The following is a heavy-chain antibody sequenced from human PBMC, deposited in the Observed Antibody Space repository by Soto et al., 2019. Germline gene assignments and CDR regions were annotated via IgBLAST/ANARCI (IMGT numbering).Heavy chain of an antibody. CDR2: ISSSSSYT. CDR1: GFTFSDYY. D-gene: IGHD3-22*01. CDR3: ARITYYYDSSGPLLDY. Sequence: GGSLRLSCAASGFTFSDYYMSWIRQAPGKGLEWVSYISSSSSYTNYADSVKGRFTISRDNAKNSLYLQMNSLRAEDTAVYYCARITYYYDSSGPLLDYWGQGTLVTVSS. J-gene: IGHJ4*02. V-gene: IGHV3-11*06.